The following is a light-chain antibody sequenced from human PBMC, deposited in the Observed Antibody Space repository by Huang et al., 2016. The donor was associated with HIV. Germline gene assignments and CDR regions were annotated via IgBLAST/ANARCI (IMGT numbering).Light chain of an antibody. CDR2: GAS. Sequence: IILTQSPPTLSVSPGEGATLSCRASQSIGTNLAWYQQGPGQAPRLLVYGASTRATGVPVRFSGSGSGTQFNLTLSSLQSEDFATYYCQHYSNWPPLTFGGGTKVDI. V-gene: IGKV3-15*01. CDR3: QHYSNWPPLT. J-gene: IGKJ4*01. CDR1: QSIGTN.